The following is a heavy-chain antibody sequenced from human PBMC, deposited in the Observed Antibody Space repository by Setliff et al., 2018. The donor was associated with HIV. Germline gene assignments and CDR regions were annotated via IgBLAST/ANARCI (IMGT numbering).Heavy chain of an antibody. CDR1: RGTFSSYG. V-gene: IGHV1-46*01. CDR2: INPSGGST. CDR3: ARTYYNFWSGDYYYYGMDV. D-gene: IGHD3-3*01. J-gene: IGHJ6*02. Sequence: ASVKVSCKASRGTFSSYGFNWVRQAPGQGLEWMGIINPSGGSTSYAQKFQGRVTMTRGTSTSTVYMELSSLRSEDTAVYYCARTYYNFWSGDYYYYGMDVWGQGTTVTVSS.